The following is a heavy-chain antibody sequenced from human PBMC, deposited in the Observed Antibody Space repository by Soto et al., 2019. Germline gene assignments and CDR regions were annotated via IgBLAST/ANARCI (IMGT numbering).Heavy chain of an antibody. CDR1: GFPFNNAW. D-gene: IGHD1-26*01. J-gene: IGHJ4*01. Sequence: EVQLVESGGGLVKPGGSMRLSCAASGFPFNNAWINWVRQIRGKGPEWIGRVKSKADGGSGDYAAPVKDRFVVSRDDSKDIVYLQMNSLKIEDTCVYYCTTDSRTTLPEIRFDYCGHVTQVTVSS. V-gene: IGHV3-15*07. CDR3: TTDSRTTLPEIRFDY. CDR2: VKSKADGGSG.